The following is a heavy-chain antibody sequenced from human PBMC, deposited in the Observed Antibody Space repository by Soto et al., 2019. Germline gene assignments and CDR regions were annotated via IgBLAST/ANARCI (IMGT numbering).Heavy chain of an antibody. D-gene: IGHD5-18*01. CDR3: AKTGSSYGYEGGMDV. J-gene: IGHJ6*02. V-gene: IGHV3-74*03. CDR1: GFTFSTHW. CDR2: INNGGSSA. Sequence: EVQLVESGGGLVQPGGSLRLSCTTSGFTFSTHWMHWVRQAPGKGLIWVSRINNGGSSAEYADSVKGRFTISRDNAKNTLFLQMSSLRVEDTAVYYCAKTGSSYGYEGGMDVWGQGTTVTVSS.